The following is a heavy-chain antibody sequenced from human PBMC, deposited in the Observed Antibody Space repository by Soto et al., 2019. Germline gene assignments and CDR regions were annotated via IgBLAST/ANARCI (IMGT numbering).Heavy chain of an antibody. CDR3: AHRPLPYRYDFDY. CDR1: GFSLSTPGVG. J-gene: IGHJ4*02. V-gene: IGHV2-5*02. Sequence: QITLKESGPTLVKPTQTLTLTCTFSGFSLSTPGVGVGWIRQPPGKALEWLGIIYWDDDKWYSPSLKSRLTIPRDTPKTQVALTMPNMDPVDTVTYYCAHRPLPYRYDFDYWGQGTLVTVSS. D-gene: IGHD4-4*01. CDR2: IYWDDDK.